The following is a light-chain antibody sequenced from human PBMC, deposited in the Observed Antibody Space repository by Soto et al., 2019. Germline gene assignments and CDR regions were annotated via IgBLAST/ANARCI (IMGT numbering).Light chain of an antibody. J-gene: IGLJ1*01. CDR1: SSDIGGYYY. CDR3: NSYSSSDIFYV. Sequence: QSSLNQPASVSGSPGQSITISCTGTSSDIGGYYYVSWYQHHPGKAPKLLIYQVTNRPSRVSNRFSGSKSGNTASLTISGLQADDEADYYCNSYSSSDIFYVFGTGTKV. V-gene: IGLV2-14*01. CDR2: QVT.